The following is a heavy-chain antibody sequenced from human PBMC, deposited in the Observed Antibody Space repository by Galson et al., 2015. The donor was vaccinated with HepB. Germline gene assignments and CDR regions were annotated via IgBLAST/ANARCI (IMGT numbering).Heavy chain of an antibody. CDR2: IYSGGST. D-gene: IGHD6-6*01. V-gene: IGHV3-66*02. J-gene: IGHJ6*02. CDR3: AKLPEFDYYGMDV. Sequence: SLRLSCAASGFTVSSNYMSWVRQAPGKGLEWVSVIYSGGSTYYADSVKGRFTISRDNSKNTLYLQMNSLRAEDTAVYYCAKLPEFDYYGMDVWGQGTTVTVSS. CDR1: GFTVSSNY.